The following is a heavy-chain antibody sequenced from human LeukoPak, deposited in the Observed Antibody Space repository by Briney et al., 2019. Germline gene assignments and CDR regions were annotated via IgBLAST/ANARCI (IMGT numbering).Heavy chain of an antibody. CDR2: ISWNSGTI. D-gene: IGHD6-19*01. CDR3: AKDNRKHYTSGPNPDSLH. Sequence: GGSLRLSCAGSGFIFNNYAMHWVRQPPGKGLEWVSGISWNSGTIDYADSVRGRFTISRDNAKNSLYLQMDSLRVEDTAFYYCAKDNRKHYTSGPNPDSLHWGQGALVTVSS. CDR1: GFIFNNYA. J-gene: IGHJ4*02. V-gene: IGHV3-9*01.